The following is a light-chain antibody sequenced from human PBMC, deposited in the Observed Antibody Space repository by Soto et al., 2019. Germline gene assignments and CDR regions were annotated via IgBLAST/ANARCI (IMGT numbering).Light chain of an antibody. CDR1: NSDVGYYNY. J-gene: IGLJ2*01. Sequence: QSALTQPRSVSGSPGQSVTISCTGTNSDVGYYNYVSWYQQHPGKAPKLMIYDVSKWPSGVPDRFSGSKSGNTASLTISGLQAEDEADYYCCSYAGAYSHVVFSGGTKLTVL. CDR3: CSYAGAYSHVV. CDR2: DVS. V-gene: IGLV2-11*01.